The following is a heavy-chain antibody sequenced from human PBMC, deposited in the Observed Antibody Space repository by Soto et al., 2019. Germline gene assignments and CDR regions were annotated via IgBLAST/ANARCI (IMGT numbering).Heavy chain of an antibody. D-gene: IGHD3-22*01. CDR1: GDSISRSHW. V-gene: IGHV4-4*02. CDR3: ARVRYDRSGFDH. Sequence: QVQLQESGPGLVRPSGALSVTCAVSGDSISRSHWWSWVRQSPGKGLEWIGEISHSGITNYNPSLKSRVTISGDKSKNQLSLKLTSVTAADTAVNYCARVRYDRSGFDHWGQGTVVSVSS. CDR2: ISHSGIT. J-gene: IGHJ4*02.